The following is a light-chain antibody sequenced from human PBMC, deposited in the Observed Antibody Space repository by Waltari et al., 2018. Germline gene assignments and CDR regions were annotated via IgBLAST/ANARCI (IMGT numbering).Light chain of an antibody. CDR2: DVS. Sequence: QSALTQPASVSGSPGQSITISFTGTSNPACCYNYVSLYQQHPGKAPQLMIYDVSKRPSGVSNLFSGSKSGNTASLTISGLQAEDEADYYCSSYTSSSTLFGGGTKLTVL. CDR1: SNPACCYNY. CDR3: SSYTSSSTL. J-gene: IGLJ2*01. V-gene: IGLV2-14*01.